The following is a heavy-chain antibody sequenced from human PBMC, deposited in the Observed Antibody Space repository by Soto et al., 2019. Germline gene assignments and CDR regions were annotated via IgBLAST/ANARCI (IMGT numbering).Heavy chain of an antibody. D-gene: IGHD3-16*01. Sequence: PGGSLRLSCAASGFTFSSYAMGWVRQAPGKGLEWVSAISASGGATFYTASVKGRFTISRENSKNTLYLQMNSLTAEDTAVYYCATIGPTSQNFDYWGPGTLVTVSS. CDR2: ISASGGAT. V-gene: IGHV3-23*01. CDR1: GFTFSSYA. J-gene: IGHJ4*02. CDR3: ATIGPTSQNFDY.